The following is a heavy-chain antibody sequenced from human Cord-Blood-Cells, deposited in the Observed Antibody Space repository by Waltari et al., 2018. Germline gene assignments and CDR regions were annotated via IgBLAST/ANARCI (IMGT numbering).Heavy chain of an antibody. J-gene: IGHJ2*01. CDR1: GGSFSGYY. CDR2: INHRGRT. V-gene: IGHV4-34*01. Sequence: QVQLQQWGAGLLKPSETLSLTCAVYGGSFSGYYWSWIRQPPGKGLEWIGDINHRGRTHYVPYLKGRDNISVDTSNKQFSLKLSSVTAADTAVYYCARGLNSSSWYTSLYWYFDLWGRGTLVTVSS. D-gene: IGHD6-13*01. CDR3: ARGLNSSSWYTSLYWYFDL.